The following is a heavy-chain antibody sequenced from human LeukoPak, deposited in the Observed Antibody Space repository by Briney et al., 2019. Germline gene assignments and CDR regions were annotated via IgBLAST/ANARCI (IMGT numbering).Heavy chain of an antibody. CDR3: AREGGGYYYGSGSYYYYYMDV. J-gene: IGHJ6*03. CDR2: IISSSSYI. V-gene: IGHV3-21*04. D-gene: IGHD3-10*01. Sequence: GSLRLSCAASGLTFSSYSMNWVLQAPGKGLEWGSSIISSSSYIYYADSVKGRFTISRDNAKNSLYLKMNSLRAEDTALYYCAREGGGYYYGSGSYYYYYMDVWGKGTTVTVSS. CDR1: GLTFSSYS.